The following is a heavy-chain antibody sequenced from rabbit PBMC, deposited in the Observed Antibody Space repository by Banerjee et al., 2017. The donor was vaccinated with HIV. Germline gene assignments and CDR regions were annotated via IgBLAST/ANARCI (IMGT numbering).Heavy chain of an antibody. V-gene: IGHV1S45*01. D-gene: IGHD4-1*01. CDR2: IYPVFGIT. CDR3: ARNANGGWDL. J-gene: IGHJ3*01. Sequence: QEQLEESGGDLVKPEGSLTLTCTASGFSFSSSYWICWVRQAPGKGLEWIGCIYPVFGITNYANWMKGRFTISSDNAQNTVDLQMNSLTAADTATYFCARNANGGWDLWGQGTLVTVS. CDR1: GFSFSSSYW.